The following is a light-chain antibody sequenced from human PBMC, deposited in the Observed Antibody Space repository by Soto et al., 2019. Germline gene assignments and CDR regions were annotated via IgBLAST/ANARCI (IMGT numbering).Light chain of an antibody. CDR2: KAS. CDR1: HDISPC. V-gene: IGKV1-5*03. CDR3: EQYHSYPYT. J-gene: IGKJ2*01. Sequence: DIQMTQSPSIVSASVGGRVTITCRASHDISPCLAWYQQRPGRAQKVLISKASSLESGVPSRYRGSGSGTEFTLTINGLQPDDFATYYCEQYHSYPYTFGQGTKVEIK.